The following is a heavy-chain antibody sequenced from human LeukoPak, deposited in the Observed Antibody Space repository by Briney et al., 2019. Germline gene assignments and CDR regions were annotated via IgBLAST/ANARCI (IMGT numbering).Heavy chain of an antibody. CDR1: GFTFTTNA. CDR2: ISGRTGGT. J-gene: IGHJ4*02. D-gene: IGHD1-26*01. V-gene: IGHV3-23*01. CDR3: AKDNSGSSTGGYYFDS. Sequence: GGSLRLSCAASGFTFTTNAMSWVRQAPGKGLEWVSAISGRTGGTYYADSVKGRFTISRDNSKNTLYLQMNSLRAEDTAVYYCAKDNSGSSTGGYYFDSWGQGTLVTVSS.